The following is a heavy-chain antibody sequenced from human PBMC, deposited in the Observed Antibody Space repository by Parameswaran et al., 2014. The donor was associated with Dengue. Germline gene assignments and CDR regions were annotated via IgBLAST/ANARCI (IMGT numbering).Heavy chain of an antibody. CDR2: INPSGRTP. Sequence: WVRQAPGQGLEWMGIINPSGRTPEYAQKFLGRVSMTSDTSTNTVYMHLSGLRSDDTAFYYCARDAVLRHGAYPTGYYDYWGQGTLVTVSS. CDR3: ARDAVLRHGAYPTGYYDY. D-gene: IGHD3-9*01. V-gene: IGHV1-46*01. J-gene: IGHJ4*02.